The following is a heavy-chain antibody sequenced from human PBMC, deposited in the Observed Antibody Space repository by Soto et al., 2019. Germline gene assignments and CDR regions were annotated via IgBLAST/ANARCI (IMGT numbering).Heavy chain of an antibody. CDR3: ARERAIVVVPAADYFYYGMDV. J-gene: IGHJ6*02. D-gene: IGHD2-2*01. CDR1: GYTFTSYD. V-gene: IGHV1-8*01. CDR2: MNPNSGNT. Sequence: QVQLVQSGAELKKPGASVKVSRKASGYTFTSYDINWVRQATGQGLEWMGWMNPNSGNTVYAQKFQGRVTMTRNTSISTAYMEVSSLRSEDTAVYYCARERAIVVVPAADYFYYGMDVWGQGTTVTVSS.